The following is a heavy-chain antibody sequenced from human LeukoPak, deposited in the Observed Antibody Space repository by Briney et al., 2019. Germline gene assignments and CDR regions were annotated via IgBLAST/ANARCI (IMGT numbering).Heavy chain of an antibody. CDR3: ARHTGSLYDFWSGYIDY. Sequence: ASVKVSCKASGYTFIDYYLHWLRQAPGQGLEWMGRINPNRGDTKPAQKFQGRVTMTRDTSISVAYMELSSLQSDDTAVYYCARHTGSLYDFWSGYIDYWGQGTLVTVSS. V-gene: IGHV1-2*06. J-gene: IGHJ4*02. CDR1: GYTFIDYY. CDR2: INPNRGDT. D-gene: IGHD3-3*01.